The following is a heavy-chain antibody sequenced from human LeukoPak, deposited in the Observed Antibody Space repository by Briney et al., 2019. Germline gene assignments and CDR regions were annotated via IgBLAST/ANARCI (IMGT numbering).Heavy chain of an antibody. D-gene: IGHD3-3*01. J-gene: IGHJ5*02. CDR2: IYYSGST. V-gene: IGHV4-30-4*08. Sequence: SQTLSLTCTVSGGSISSGDYYWSWIRQPPGKGLEWIGCIYYSGSTYYNPSLKSRVTISVDTSKNQFSLKLSSVTAADTAVYYCARTPTHDFWSRPGGFDPWGQGTLVTVSS. CDR3: ARTPTHDFWSRPGGFDP. CDR1: GGSISSGDYY.